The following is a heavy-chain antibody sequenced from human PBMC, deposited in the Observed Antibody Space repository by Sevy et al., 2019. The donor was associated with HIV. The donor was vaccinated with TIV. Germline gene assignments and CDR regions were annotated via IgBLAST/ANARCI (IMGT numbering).Heavy chain of an antibody. V-gene: IGHV3-23*01. J-gene: IGHJ3*02. D-gene: IGHD3-22*01. CDR2: IFDSFYGSGDIP. Sequence: GGSLRLSCAASGFTFSNYAMNWVRQAPGKGLEWVSTIFDSFYGSGDIPYYADSVKGRFSISRDNSKNTLYLQMNSLRAEDTAVYYCAGGRYDSSGSFDAFDIWGQGTLVTVSS. CDR1: GFTFSNYA. CDR3: AGGRYDSSGSFDAFDI.